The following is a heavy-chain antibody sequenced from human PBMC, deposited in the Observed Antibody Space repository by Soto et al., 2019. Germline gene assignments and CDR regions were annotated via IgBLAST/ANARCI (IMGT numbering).Heavy chain of an antibody. CDR3: VKEDAAGGFGEFDY. V-gene: IGHV3-15*01. Sequence: EVQLVESGGGLVKPGGSLRLSCAASGFVFSPAWMTWVRQAPGKGLEWVALIKSKTSGETTVYAAPVIGRFTISRDDSKNTVFLQMDGLKTEDTAVYYCVKEDAAGGFGEFDYWGRGTLVTVSS. J-gene: IGHJ4*02. D-gene: IGHD3-10*01. CDR1: GFVFSPAW. CDR2: IKSKTSGETT.